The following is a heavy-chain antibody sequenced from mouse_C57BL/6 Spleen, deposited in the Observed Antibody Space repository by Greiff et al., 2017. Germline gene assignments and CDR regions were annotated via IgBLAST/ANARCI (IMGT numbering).Heavy chain of an antibody. Sequence: VQLQQSGPELVKPGASVKIPCKASGYTFTDYNMDWVKQSHGKSLEWIGDINPNNGGTIYNQKFKGKATLTVDKSSSTAYMELRSLTSEDTAVXYCTRRRDVDYAMDYWGQGTSVTVSS. CDR3: TRRRDVDYAMDY. CDR2: INPNNGGT. D-gene: IGHD3-3*01. CDR1: GYTFTDYN. J-gene: IGHJ4*01. V-gene: IGHV1-18*01.